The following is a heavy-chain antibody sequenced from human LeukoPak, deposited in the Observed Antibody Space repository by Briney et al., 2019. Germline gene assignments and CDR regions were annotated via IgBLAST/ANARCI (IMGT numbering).Heavy chain of an antibody. D-gene: IGHD3-10*01. CDR2: ISWNSGSI. V-gene: IGHV3-9*01. J-gene: IGHJ4*02. CDR3: AEGGYYYGSGSYYPFPLFDY. Sequence: GGSLRLSCAASGFTFDDYAMHWVRQAPGKGLEWVSGISWNSGSIGYADSVKGRFTISRDNAKNSLYLQMNSLRAEDTALYYCAEGGYYYGSGSYYPFPLFDYWGQGTLVTVSS. CDR1: GFTFDDYA.